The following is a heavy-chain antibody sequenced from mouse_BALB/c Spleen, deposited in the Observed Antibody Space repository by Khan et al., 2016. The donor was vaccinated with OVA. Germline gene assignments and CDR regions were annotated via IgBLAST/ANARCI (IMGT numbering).Heavy chain of an antibody. CDR1: GFTFSDYY. Sequence: EVELVESGGGLVKPGGSLKLSCAASGFTFSDYYMYWVRQTPEKRLEWLATISDGGSYTYYPDSVKGRFTISRDDAKHNLYLQMSSLKSEDTAMYYCARGYYGDPFSYWGQGTLVTISA. CDR3: ARGYYGDPFSY. J-gene: IGHJ3*01. CDR2: ISDGGSYT. D-gene: IGHD2-13*01. V-gene: IGHV5-4*02.